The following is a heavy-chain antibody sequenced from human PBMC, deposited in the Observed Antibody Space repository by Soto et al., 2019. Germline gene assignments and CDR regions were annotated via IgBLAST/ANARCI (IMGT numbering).Heavy chain of an antibody. J-gene: IGHJ4*02. V-gene: IGHV3-23*01. CDR1: GFTFSSYA. D-gene: IGHD4-17*01. CDR3: AKVVNPLTVTLIFDY. CDR2: ISGSGGST. Sequence: GGSLRLSCAASGFTFSSYAMSWVRQAPGKGLEWVSAISGSGGSTYYADSVKGRFTISRDNSKNTLYLQMNSLRAEDTAVYYCAKVVNPLTVTLIFDYWGQGTLVTVSS.